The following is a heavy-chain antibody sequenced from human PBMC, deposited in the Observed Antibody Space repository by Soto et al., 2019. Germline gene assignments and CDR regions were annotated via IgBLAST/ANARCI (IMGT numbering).Heavy chain of an antibody. CDR1: GGSISSGDYY. CDR2: IYYSGST. J-gene: IGHJ6*02. Sequence: SETLSLTCTVSGGSISSGDYYWSWIRKPPRKGLEWNGYIYYSGSTYYNPSLKSRVTIAVDTSKKQFSLKLSSVTAAETDVYYCARGVLTTVPSYYCYGMDVWGQGTAVAVSS. V-gene: IGHV4-30-4*01. CDR3: ARGVLTTVPSYYCYGMDV. D-gene: IGHD4-4*01.